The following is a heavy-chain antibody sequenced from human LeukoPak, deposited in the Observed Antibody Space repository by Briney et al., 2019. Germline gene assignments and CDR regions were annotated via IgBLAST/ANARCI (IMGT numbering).Heavy chain of an antibody. V-gene: IGHV3-15*01. J-gene: IGHJ5*02. CDR3: SATQRGGYDYP. CDR2: IKSKSDGGTT. Sequence: GGSLRLSCAASGVTFSNAWMTWVRQAPGKGLEWVGRIKSKSDGGTTDYAAPVKGRFTISRDDSENTLFLQMNSLTIEDTAVYYCSATQRGGYDYPWGQGTLVTVSS. CDR1: GVTFSNAW. D-gene: IGHD5-12*01.